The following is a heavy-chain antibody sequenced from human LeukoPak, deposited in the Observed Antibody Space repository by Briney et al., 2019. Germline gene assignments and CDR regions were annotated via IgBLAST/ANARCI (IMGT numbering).Heavy chain of an antibody. CDR1: GGSISSYY. CDR3: ARHAQQWLTYYFDY. J-gene: IGHJ4*02. V-gene: IGHV4-59*08. Sequence: SETLSLTCTVSGGSISSYYRSWVRQPPGKGLEWVGYIYYSGSTNYNPSLKSRVTISRDTSKNQFSLKLSSVTAADTAVYYCARHAQQWLTYYFDYWGQGTLVTVSS. D-gene: IGHD6-19*01. CDR2: IYYSGST.